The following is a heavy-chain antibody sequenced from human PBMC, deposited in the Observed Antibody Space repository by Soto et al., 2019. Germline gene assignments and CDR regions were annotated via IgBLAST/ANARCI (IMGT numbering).Heavy chain of an antibody. CDR2: IRSKANSYAT. J-gene: IGHJ6*02. CDR1: GFTFSGSA. V-gene: IGHV3-73*01. Sequence: PGGSLRLSCAASGFTFSGSAMHWVRQASGKGLEWVGRIRSKANSYATAYAASVKGRFTISRDDSKNTAYLQMNSLKTEDTAVYYCTRHDESIAVAGYGTRSYYYYGMDVWGQGTTVTVSS. D-gene: IGHD6-19*01. CDR3: TRHDESIAVAGYGTRSYYYYGMDV.